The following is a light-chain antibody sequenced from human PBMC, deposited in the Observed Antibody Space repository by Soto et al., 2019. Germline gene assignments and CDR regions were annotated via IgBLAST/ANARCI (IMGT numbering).Light chain of an antibody. V-gene: IGKV3-15*01. CDR1: QSVSSN. CDR2: GAS. J-gene: IGKJ1*01. Sequence: EIVMTQSPATLSVSPGERATLSCRASQSVSSNLAWYQQKPGQAPRLLIYGASTRATGISARFSGSGSGTEFTLTISSLQPEDFAAYYCQQYSNWPPWTFGQGTKVDIK. CDR3: QQYSNWPPWT.